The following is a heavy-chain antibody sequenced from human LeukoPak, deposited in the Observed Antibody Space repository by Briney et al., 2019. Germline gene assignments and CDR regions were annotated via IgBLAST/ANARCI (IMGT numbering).Heavy chain of an antibody. J-gene: IGHJ4*02. CDR3: ARAPMIVVASYFDY. CDR2: ISGSGGST. D-gene: IGHD3-22*01. Sequence: GGSLRLSCAASGFTFSSYAMSWVRQAPGKGLEWVSAISGSGGSTYYADSVKGRFTISRDNSKNTLYLQMNSLRAEDTAVYYCARAPMIVVASYFDYWGQGTLVTVSS. V-gene: IGHV3-23*01. CDR1: GFTFSSYA.